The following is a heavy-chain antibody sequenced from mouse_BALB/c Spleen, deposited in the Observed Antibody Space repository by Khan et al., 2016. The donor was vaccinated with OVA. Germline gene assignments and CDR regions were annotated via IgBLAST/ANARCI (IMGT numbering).Heavy chain of an antibody. D-gene: IGHD3-3*01. CDR2: IDPFNGDT. V-gene: IGHV1S135*01. CDR3: ARGTFDD. Sequence: VQLQQSGPELMKPGASVNISCKASGYSFTSYYIHWVKQSHGKSLEWIGYIDPFNGDTDYNQKFKGKATLTVDKSSNTAYMHLSSLTSEDSAVYFCARGTFDDWGQGTLVTVSA. CDR1: GYSFTSYY. J-gene: IGHJ3*01.